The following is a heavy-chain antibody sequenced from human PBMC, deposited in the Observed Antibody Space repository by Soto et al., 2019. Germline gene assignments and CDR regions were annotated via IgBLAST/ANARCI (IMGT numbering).Heavy chain of an antibody. J-gene: IGHJ6*02. D-gene: IGHD5-12*01. CDR1: GYTFTRSG. CDR3: ASESVATNYYFGIDV. V-gene: IGHV1-18*01. Sequence: QVQLVQSGAEVKKPGASVKVSCKASGYTFTRSGISWVRQAPGQGLEWMGRISTYNGDTNYAQTFQGKATMTTDTSTSTVNMEVRSLRCDDTAVYYCASESVATNYYFGIDVWGQGTPVTVSS. CDR2: ISTYNGDT.